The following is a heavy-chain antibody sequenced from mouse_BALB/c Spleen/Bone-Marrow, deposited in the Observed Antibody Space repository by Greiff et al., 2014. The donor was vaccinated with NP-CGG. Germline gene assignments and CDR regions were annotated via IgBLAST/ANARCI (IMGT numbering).Heavy chain of an antibody. CDR2: FSDGGSYT. CDR1: GFTLSDSY. V-gene: IGHV5-4*02. Sequence: EVKLKESGGGLVKPGGSLNLSCAASGFTLSDSYMSWVRQTLEKRLGWFATFSDGGSYTNYPDRGKGRFTISRDNAKNNLNLQMSSLKAEDTSMYYCVLRWFAYWGQGTLVTVSA. D-gene: IGHD1-1*01. J-gene: IGHJ3*01. CDR3: VLRWFAY.